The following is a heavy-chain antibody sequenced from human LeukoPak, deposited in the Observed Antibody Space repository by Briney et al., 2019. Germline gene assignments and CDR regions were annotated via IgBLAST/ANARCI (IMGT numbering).Heavy chain of an antibody. CDR3: ARHSIRDNSHYAY. J-gene: IGHJ4*02. D-gene: IGHD1-26*01. V-gene: IGHV4-39*01. Sequence: SETLSLTCAVYGGSFSGYYWGWIRQPPGQRLEWIASIYYTGSTYYNPSLKSRVTISIETPKNDFSLRLRSVTAADTAVYYCARHSIRDNSHYAYWGQGTLVTVSS. CDR2: IYYTGST. CDR1: GGSFSGYY.